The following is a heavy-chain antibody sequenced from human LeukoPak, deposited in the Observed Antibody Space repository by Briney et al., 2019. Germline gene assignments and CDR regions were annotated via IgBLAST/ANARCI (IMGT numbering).Heavy chain of an antibody. J-gene: IGHJ4*02. CDR3: ARRGSGYGHDY. V-gene: IGHV5-51*01. CDR1: GYVFTSYW. D-gene: IGHD3-22*01. CDR2: IYPGDSDT. Sequence: GESLTISCNGSGYVFTSYWLGWVRYMPGKGLEWLGIIYPGDSDTRSSPSFQRQVPISADTSISTAYLQWSSLKASDTAVYYCARRGSGYGHDYWGRGTLVTVSS.